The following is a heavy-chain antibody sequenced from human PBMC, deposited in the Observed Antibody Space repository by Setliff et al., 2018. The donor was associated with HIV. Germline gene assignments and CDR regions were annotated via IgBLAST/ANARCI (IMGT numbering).Heavy chain of an antibody. V-gene: IGHV1-2*02. CDR2: INPESGGT. J-gene: IGHJ2*01. CDR3: TRGGRVPGHWYFDL. CDR1: GYSFSGHF. Sequence: GASVKVSCKASGYSFSGHFMVWVRQAPGHGLEWMGWINPESGGTSYEQKFQGRVTMTTDTSITTAFMELYNLTPDDTAVYYCTRGGRVPGHWYFDLWGRGALVTVS. D-gene: IGHD1-1*01.